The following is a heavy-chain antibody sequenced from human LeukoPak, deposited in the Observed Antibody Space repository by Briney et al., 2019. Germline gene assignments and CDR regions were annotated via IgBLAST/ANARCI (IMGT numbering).Heavy chain of an antibody. CDR3: SKATGPNSFRYIEY. D-gene: IGHD1-14*01. Sequence: SGGSLRLSCGASGFTFSSYAMNWVRQVPGKGLEWLSGISRRGDTTYYTDSVKGRFTISRDNSNNALYLQMNTLRADDTAVYYCSKATGPNSFRYIEYWGQGTLVTVSS. CDR2: ISRRGDTT. CDR1: GFTFSSYA. J-gene: IGHJ4*02. V-gene: IGHV3-23*01.